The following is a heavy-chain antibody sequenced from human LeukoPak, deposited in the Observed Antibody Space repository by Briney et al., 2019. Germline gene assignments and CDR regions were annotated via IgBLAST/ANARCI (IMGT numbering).Heavy chain of an antibody. Sequence: GGSLRLSCAASGFTFSSYPLHWVRQAPGKGLEWVTLISYDGSKIYYADSVKGRFTISRDNSKNTLYLQMNSLRAEDTAVYYCAKEGFDIWGQGTMVTVSS. CDR2: ISYDGSKI. CDR1: GFTFSSYP. V-gene: IGHV3-30-3*01. CDR3: AKEGFDI. J-gene: IGHJ3*02.